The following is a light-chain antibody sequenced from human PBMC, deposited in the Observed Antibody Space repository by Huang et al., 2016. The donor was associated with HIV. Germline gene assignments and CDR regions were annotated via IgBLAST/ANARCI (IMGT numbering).Light chain of an antibody. CDR3: QAVYT. J-gene: IGKJ2*01. V-gene: IGKV3-11*01. CDR2: DAS. Sequence: EIVLPQSPSTLSLSPGERATLSCRASQSVSSYLPWYKQKPGQAPRVLIYDASNRAAGIRGRCSGSGSGTDVTLNIGSLEPEDCAVYYCQAVYTFGQGTKLEIK. CDR1: QSVSSY.